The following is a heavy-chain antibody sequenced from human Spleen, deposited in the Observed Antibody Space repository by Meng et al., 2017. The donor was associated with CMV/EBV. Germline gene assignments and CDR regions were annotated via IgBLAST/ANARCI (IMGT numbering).Heavy chain of an antibody. CDR3: AAADYDFWSGYLYYFHGMDV. J-gene: IGHJ6*02. Sequence: SVKVSCKAPGFTFSKSAVQWVRQARGQGLEWIGWIVVGSGNTNYAQRFQERVTITRDMSTSTAYMELSSLRSEDTAVYFCAAADYDFWSGYLYYFHGMDVWGQGTTVTVSS. V-gene: IGHV1-58*01. CDR2: IVVGSGNT. CDR1: GFTFSKSA. D-gene: IGHD3-3*01.